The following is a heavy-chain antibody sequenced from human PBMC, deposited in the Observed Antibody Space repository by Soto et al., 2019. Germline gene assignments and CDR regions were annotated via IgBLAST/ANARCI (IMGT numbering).Heavy chain of an antibody. CDR1: GYTFTGYY. J-gene: IGHJ6*02. Sequence: ASVKVSCKASGYTFTGYYMHWVRQAPGQGLEWMGWINPNSGGTNYAQKFQGRVTMTRDTSISTAYMELSRLRSDDTAVYYCARDGPYGSGSYSHFARVQFTYEAYGMDVWGQGTTVTVYS. CDR3: ARDGPYGSGSYSHFARVQFTYEAYGMDV. V-gene: IGHV1-2*02. D-gene: IGHD3-10*01. CDR2: INPNSGGT.